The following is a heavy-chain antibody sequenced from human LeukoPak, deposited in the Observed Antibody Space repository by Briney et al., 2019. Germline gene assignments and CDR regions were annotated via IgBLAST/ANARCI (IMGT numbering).Heavy chain of an antibody. Sequence: ASVKVSCKASGCTFTGYYMHWVRQAPGQGLEWMGWINPNSGGTNYAQKFQGRVTMTRDTSISTAYMELSRLRSDDTAVYYCARLQGVPAAIGEDYWGQGTLVTVSS. CDR3: ARLQGVPAAIGEDY. CDR2: INPNSGGT. V-gene: IGHV1-2*02. CDR1: GCTFTGYY. D-gene: IGHD2-2*01. J-gene: IGHJ4*02.